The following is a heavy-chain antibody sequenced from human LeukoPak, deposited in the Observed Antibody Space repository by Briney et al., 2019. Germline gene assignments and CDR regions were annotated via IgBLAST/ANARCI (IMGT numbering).Heavy chain of an antibody. V-gene: IGHV3-48*02. CDR3: AKDEGRPEY. CDR2: ISRSGENV. J-gene: IGHJ4*02. Sequence: GGSLRLSCVVSGFTLSSYSMNWVRQPPGKGLECVAHISRSGENVQYADSVKGRFTISRDITKNSLYLQMNSLRDEDTAVYYCAKDEGRPEYWGQGTLVTVSS. CDR1: GFTLSSYS.